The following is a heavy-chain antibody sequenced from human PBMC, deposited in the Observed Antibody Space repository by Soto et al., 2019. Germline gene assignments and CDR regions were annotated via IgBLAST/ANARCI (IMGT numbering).Heavy chain of an antibody. J-gene: IGHJ4*02. CDR2: IIPILGIA. CDR3: AVTTVSTFVLGFDY. V-gene: IGHV1-69*02. Sequence: QVQLVQSGAEVKKPGSSVKVSCKASGGTFSSYTISWVRQAPGQGLEWMGRIIPILGIANYAQKFQGRVTITADKSTSTAYMELSSLRSEDTAVYYCAVTTVSTFVLGFDYWGQGTLVTVSS. D-gene: IGHD4-4*01. CDR1: GGTFSSYT.